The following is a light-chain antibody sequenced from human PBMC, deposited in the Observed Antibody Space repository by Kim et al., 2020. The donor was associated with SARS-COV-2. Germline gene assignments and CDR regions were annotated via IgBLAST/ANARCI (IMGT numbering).Light chain of an antibody. J-gene: IGKJ1*01. CDR2: GAS. CDR3: QQYNSWPQT. CDR1: QSVSSN. Sequence: EIVMTHSPATLSVSPGERATLSCRASQSVSSNLAWYQQKPGQAPRLLIYGASTRATGVPAMFSGSGSGTEFTLTISSLQSEDFAIYYCQQYNSWPQTFGLGSKVEIK. V-gene: IGKV3-15*01.